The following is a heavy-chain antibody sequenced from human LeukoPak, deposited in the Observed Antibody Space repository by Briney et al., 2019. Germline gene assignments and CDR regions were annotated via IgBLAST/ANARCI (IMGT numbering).Heavy chain of an antibody. J-gene: IGHJ4*02. V-gene: IGHV1-2*02. D-gene: IGHD4-23*01. CDR3: ARVGSVVMPFDY. CDR1: GYTFTGYY. Sequence: ASVNVSCKASGYTFTGYYMHWVRQAPGQGLEWMGWINPNSGGTNYAQKFQGRVTMTRDTSISTAYMELSRLRSDDTAVYYCARVGSVVMPFDYWGQGTLVTVSS. CDR2: INPNSGGT.